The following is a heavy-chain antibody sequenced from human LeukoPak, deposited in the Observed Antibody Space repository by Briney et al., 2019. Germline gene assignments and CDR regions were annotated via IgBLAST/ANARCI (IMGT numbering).Heavy chain of an antibody. D-gene: IGHD1-7*01. J-gene: IGHJ6*02. Sequence: KPGGSLRLSCVVSGFTFSNHSMNWVRQAPGRGLEWVSSISSRGSYGFYVDSVKGRFTVSRDNTNNPLYLQMSSLRAEDTAAYYCVRGSRKLGGLDVWGQGTTVTVSS. CDR2: ISSRGSYG. CDR3: VRGSRKLGGLDV. CDR1: GFTFSNHS. V-gene: IGHV3-21*01.